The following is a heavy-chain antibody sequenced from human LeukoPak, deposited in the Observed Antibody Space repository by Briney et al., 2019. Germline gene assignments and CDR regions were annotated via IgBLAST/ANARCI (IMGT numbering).Heavy chain of an antibody. V-gene: IGHV1-69*05. CDR1: GGTFSSYA. Sequence: SVKVSCKASGGTFSSYAISWVRQAPGQGLEWMGGIIPIFGTANYAQKFQGRVTITTDESTTTAYMELSSLRSEDTAVYYCARGVAARPVPYYFDYWGQGTLVTVSS. J-gene: IGHJ4*02. CDR2: IIPIFGTA. CDR3: ARGVAARPVPYYFDY. D-gene: IGHD6-6*01.